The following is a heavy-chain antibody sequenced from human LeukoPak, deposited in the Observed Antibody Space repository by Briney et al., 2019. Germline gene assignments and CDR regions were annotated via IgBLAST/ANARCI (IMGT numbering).Heavy chain of an antibody. J-gene: IGHJ6*02. CDR2: TYYRSKWYN. V-gene: IGHV6-1*01. Sequence: SQTLSLTCAISGDSVSSNSAAWNWIRHSPSRGLEWLGRTYYRSKWYNDYAVSVKSRITINPDTSKNQFSLQLNSVTPEDTAVYYCARDRRGDYGDYSIYYGMDVWGQGTTVTVSS. CDR3: ARDRRGDYGDYSIYYGMDV. CDR1: GDSVSSNSAA. D-gene: IGHD4-17*01.